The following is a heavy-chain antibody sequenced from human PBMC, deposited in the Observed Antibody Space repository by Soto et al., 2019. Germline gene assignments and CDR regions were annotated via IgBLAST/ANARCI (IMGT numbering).Heavy chain of an antibody. J-gene: IGHJ4*02. CDR2: ISAYNGNT. D-gene: IGHD2-8*01. CDR1: GYTFTSYG. V-gene: IGHV1-18*04. CDR3: VPSYCTNGVCDPWEDY. Sequence: QVQLVQSGAEVKKPGASVKVSCKASGYTFTSYGISWVRQAPGQGLEWMGWISAYNGNTNYAQKLQGRVTMTTDTSTSTAYMELRSLRSDDTAVYYCVPSYCTNGVCDPWEDYCGQGTLVTVSS.